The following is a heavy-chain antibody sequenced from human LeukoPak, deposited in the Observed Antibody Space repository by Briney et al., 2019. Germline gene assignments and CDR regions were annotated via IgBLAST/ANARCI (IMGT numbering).Heavy chain of an antibody. D-gene: IGHD6-13*01. CDR3: ARAAVYTSSWFIFDH. Sequence: PGGSLRLSCAASGFTFSSYAMHWVRQAPGKGLEWVAVISYDGSNKYYADSVKGRFTISRDNSKNTLYLQMNSLRAEDTAVYYCARAAVYTSSWFIFDHWGQGALVTVSS. J-gene: IGHJ4*02. V-gene: IGHV3-30-3*01. CDR1: GFTFSSYA. CDR2: ISYDGSNK.